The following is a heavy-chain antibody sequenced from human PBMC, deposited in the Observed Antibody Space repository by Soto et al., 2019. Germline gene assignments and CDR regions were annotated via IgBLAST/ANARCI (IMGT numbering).Heavy chain of an antibody. CDR1: GGSINSGDYH. Sequence: SETLSLTCTVSGGSINSGDYHWSWIRQSPGKGLEWIGAIYYSGSTYYNPSLKSRIRISVDTSKNQFSLKVNSVTAADTAVYYCARTNYGDFSRGYYYGMDVWGQGTTVTVSS. J-gene: IGHJ6*02. CDR3: ARTNYGDFSRGYYYGMDV. CDR2: IYYSGST. D-gene: IGHD4-17*01. V-gene: IGHV4-30-4*01.